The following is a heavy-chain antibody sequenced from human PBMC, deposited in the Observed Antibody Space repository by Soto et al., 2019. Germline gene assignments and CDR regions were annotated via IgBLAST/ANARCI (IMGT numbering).Heavy chain of an antibody. CDR3: ARGRYKAIVVGTPNYFDY. D-gene: IGHD3-22*01. V-gene: IGHV4-59*01. CDR2: IYYSGST. Sequence: PSETLSLTCTVSGGSISSYYWSWIRQPPGKGLEWIGYIYYSGSTNYNPSLKSRVTISVDTSKNQFSLKPSSVTAADTAVYYCARGRYKAIVVGTPNYFDYWGQGTLVTVSS. CDR1: GGSISSYY. J-gene: IGHJ4*02.